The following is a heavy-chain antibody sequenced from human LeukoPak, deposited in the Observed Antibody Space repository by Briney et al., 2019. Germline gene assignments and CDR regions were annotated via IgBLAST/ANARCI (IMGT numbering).Heavy chain of an antibody. D-gene: IGHD3-10*01. J-gene: IGHJ3*02. CDR2: IVVGSGNT. CDR1: GFTFTSSA. V-gene: IGHV1-58*01. CDR3: AAHSGQGEAFDI. Sequence: SVKVSCKASGFTFTSSAVQWVRQARGQRLEWIGWIVVGSGNTNYAQKFQERVTITRDMSTSTAYMELSSLRSEDTAVYYCAAHSGQGEAFDIWGQGTMVTVSS.